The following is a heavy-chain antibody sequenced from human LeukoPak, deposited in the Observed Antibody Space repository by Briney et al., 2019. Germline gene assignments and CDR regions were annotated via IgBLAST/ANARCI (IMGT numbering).Heavy chain of an antibody. CDR1: GFTFSGSA. CDR2: IRSKANSYAT. D-gene: IGHD1-26*01. V-gene: IGHV3-73*01. CDR3: TIKVGATYYFDD. J-gene: IGHJ4*02. Sequence: GGSLRLSCAASGFTFSGSAMHWVRQASGKGLEWVGRIRSKANSYATAYAASVKGRFTISRDDSKNTAYLQTNSLKTEDTAVYYCTIKVGATYYFDDWGQGTLVTVSS.